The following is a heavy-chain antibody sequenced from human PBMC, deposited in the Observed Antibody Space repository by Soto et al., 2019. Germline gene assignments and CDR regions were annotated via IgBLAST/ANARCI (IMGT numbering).Heavy chain of an antibody. Sequence: SETLSLTCAVYGGPFSGYYWSWIRQPPGKGLEWIGEINHSGSTNYNPSLKSRVTISVDTSKNQFSLKLSSVTAADTAVYYCARGAGIAAAGMVDYYYGMDVWGQGTTVTVSS. V-gene: IGHV4-34*01. J-gene: IGHJ6*02. CDR2: INHSGST. CDR1: GGPFSGYY. D-gene: IGHD6-13*01. CDR3: ARGAGIAAAGMVDYYYGMDV.